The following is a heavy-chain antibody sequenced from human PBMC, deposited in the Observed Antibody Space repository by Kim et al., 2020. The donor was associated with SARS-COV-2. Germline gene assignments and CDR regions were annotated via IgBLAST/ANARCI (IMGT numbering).Heavy chain of an antibody. V-gene: IGHV3-7*01. CDR1: GFTFSSYW. D-gene: IGHD6-13*01. CDR3: ARFPRGRRSWYVSGPYYYYGMDV. Sequence: GGSLRLSCAASGFTFSSYWMSWVRQAPGKGLEWVANIKQDGSEKYYVDSVKGRFTISRDNAKNSLYLQMNSLRAEDTAVYYCARFPRGRRSWYVSGPYYYYGMDVWGQGTTVTVSS. J-gene: IGHJ6*02. CDR2: IKQDGSEK.